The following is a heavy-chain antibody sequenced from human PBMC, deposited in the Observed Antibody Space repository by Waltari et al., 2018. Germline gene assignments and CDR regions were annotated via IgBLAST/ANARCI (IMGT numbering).Heavy chain of an antibody. Sequence: EVQLVESGGGLVQPGGSLRLSCAASGFTSSSYWMSWVRQAPGKGLEWVANIKQDGSEKHYVDSVKGRFTISRDNAKNSLYLQMNSLRDEDTAEYYCARMGSSSSSYWGQGTLVTVSS. J-gene: IGHJ4*02. CDR1: GFTSSSYW. CDR2: IKQDGSEK. CDR3: ARMGSSSSSY. V-gene: IGHV3-7*01. D-gene: IGHD6-6*01.